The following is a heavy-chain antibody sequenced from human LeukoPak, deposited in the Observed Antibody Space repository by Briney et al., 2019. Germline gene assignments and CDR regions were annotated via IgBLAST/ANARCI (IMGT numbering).Heavy chain of an antibody. CDR3: ARQRKAAADNWFDP. J-gene: IGHJ5*02. Sequence: SQTLSLTCTVSGGSISSGDYYWSWIRQPPGTGLEWIGYIYYSGSTYYNPSLKSRVTISVDTSKNQFSLKLSSVTAADTAVYYCARQRKAAADNWFDPWGQGTLVTVSS. CDR2: IYYSGST. CDR1: GGSISSGDYY. V-gene: IGHV4-30-4*08. D-gene: IGHD6-13*01.